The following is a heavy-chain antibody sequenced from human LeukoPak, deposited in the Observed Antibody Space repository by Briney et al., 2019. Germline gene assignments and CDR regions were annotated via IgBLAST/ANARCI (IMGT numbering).Heavy chain of an antibody. J-gene: IGHJ4*02. CDR1: GGSFSSGSYY. D-gene: IGHD5-24*01. V-gene: IGHV4-61*01. CDR3: ARDGRDGYNYFDY. CDR2: IYYSGST. Sequence: PSETLSLTCTVSGGSFSSGSYYWSWIRQPPGKGLEWIGYIYYSGSTNYNPSLKSRVTISVDTSKKQFSLKLSSVTAADTAVYYCARDGRDGYNYFDYWGQGTLVTVSS.